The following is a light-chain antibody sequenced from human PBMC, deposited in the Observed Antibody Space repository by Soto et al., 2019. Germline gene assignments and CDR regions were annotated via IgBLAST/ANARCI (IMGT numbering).Light chain of an antibody. Sequence: EIVLTQSPATLTLSPGERATVSCRASQSVSSHLAWYQQKRGRAPRLLIYDASSRASGIPARFSGSGSGTDFTLTISSLEPEDFAVYYCQQGGNWPLTFGQGTRLGIK. CDR3: QQGGNWPLT. CDR2: DAS. V-gene: IGKV3-11*01. J-gene: IGKJ5*01. CDR1: QSVSSH.